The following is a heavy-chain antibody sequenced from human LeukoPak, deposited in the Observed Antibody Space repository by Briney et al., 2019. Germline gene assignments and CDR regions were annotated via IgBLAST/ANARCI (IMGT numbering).Heavy chain of an antibody. V-gene: IGHV4-59*03. D-gene: IGHD3-16*01. CDR3: AKFGLYYNMDV. Sequence: SETLSLTCAVSGGSLSGFYWTWIRQPPGKGLEVIGQIHYSGSTDYNPSPKSRITMSVDTSKNQFFLSLNSVTAADTAVYYCAKFGLYYNMDVWGQGTTVTVSS. J-gene: IGHJ6*02. CDR2: IHYSGST. CDR1: GGSLSGFY.